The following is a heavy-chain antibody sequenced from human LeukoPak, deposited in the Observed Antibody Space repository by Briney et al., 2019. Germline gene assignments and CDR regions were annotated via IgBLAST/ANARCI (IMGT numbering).Heavy chain of an antibody. CDR2: ISWNSGSI. J-gene: IGHJ4*02. V-gene: IGHV3-9*01. CDR3: ARGALTYFDY. Sequence: GGSLRLSCAASGFTFDDYAMHWVRHAPGKGLEWVSGISWNSGSIVYADSVKGRFTISRDNAKNSLYLQMNSLRAEDTALYYCARGALTYFDYWGQGTLVTVSS. CDR1: GFTFDDYA.